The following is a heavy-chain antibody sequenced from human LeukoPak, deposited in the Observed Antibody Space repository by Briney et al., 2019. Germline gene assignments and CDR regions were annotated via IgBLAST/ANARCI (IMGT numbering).Heavy chain of an antibody. CDR1: GYTFTSYG. CDR3: ARDEAYYYDSSGLFDH. CDR2: ISAYNGNT. Sequence: ASVKVSCKASGYTFTSYGISWVRQAPGQGLEWMGWISAYNGNTNYAQKLQGRVTMTTDTSTSTAYMELRSLRSDDTAGYYCARDEAYYYDSSGLFDHWGQGTLVTVSS. D-gene: IGHD3-22*01. V-gene: IGHV1-18*01. J-gene: IGHJ4*02.